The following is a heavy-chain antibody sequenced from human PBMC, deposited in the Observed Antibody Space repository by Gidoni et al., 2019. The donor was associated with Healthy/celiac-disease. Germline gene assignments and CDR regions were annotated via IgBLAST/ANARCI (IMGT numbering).Heavy chain of an antibody. Sequence: EVQLVESGGGLVKPGGSLRLSWAASGFTFSSYSMNWVRQAPGKGLEWVSSISSSSSYIYYADSVKGRFTISRDNAKNSLYLQMNSLRAEDTAVYYCARDGVDFWSGYYDYWGQGTLVTVSS. CDR1: GFTFSSYS. D-gene: IGHD3-3*01. CDR3: ARDGVDFWSGYYDY. CDR2: ISSSSSYI. V-gene: IGHV3-21*01. J-gene: IGHJ4*02.